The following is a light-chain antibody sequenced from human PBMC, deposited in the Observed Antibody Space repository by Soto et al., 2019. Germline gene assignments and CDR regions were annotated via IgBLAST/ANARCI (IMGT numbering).Light chain of an antibody. V-gene: IGLV2-23*01. CDR1: SSDVGSYNL. CDR3: CSYAGSSTYV. J-gene: IGLJ1*01. CDR2: EGS. Sequence: QSALTQPASVTGSPGQSITISCTGTSSDVGSYNLVSWYQQHPGKAPKLMIYEGSKRPSGVSNRFSGSKSGNTASLTISGLQAEGEAGYYCCSYAGSSTYVFGTGTKVTVL.